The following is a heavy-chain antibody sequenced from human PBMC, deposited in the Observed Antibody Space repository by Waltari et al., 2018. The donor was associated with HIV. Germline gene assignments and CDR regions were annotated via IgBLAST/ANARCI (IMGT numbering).Heavy chain of an antibody. CDR1: GFDFSNTW. Sequence: EARLVESGGGLVKPGESLLLSCAASGFDFSNTWMSWVRQAPGKGLGGLGRIKGTADGGSTDTAESVHGRFIISRDDSKNTVYLEMNNVKSEDTAVYYCTTDKSWSPDYWGQGTLVSVSS. CDR3: TTDKSWSPDY. CDR2: IKGTADGGST. D-gene: IGHD5-12*01. J-gene: IGHJ4*02. V-gene: IGHV3-15*01.